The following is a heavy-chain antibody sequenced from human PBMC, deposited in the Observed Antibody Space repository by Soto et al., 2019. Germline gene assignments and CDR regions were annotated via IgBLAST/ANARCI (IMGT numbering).Heavy chain of an antibody. J-gene: IGHJ4*02. CDR2: ITFSGDT. CDR1: GFTLSSST. Sequence: EVQVLESGGGLVHPGGSLRLSCAASGFTLSSSTMTWVRQAPGKGLEWVSVITFSGDTYYAGSVQGRFTISRDNSKNTLYLKMTSLRAEDTAFFYCAKGVYYESFLWGQGTLVTVSS. CDR3: AKGVYYESFL. D-gene: IGHD3-16*01. V-gene: IGHV3-23*01.